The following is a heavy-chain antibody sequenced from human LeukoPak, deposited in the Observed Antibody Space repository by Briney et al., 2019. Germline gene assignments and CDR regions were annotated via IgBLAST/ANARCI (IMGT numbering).Heavy chain of an antibody. Sequence: SETLSLTCTVSGGSISSSNYYWGWIRQSPGKGLEWIGSIYYSGSTYYNPSLKSRVTMSLDTSKNQFSLKLNSVTAADTAVYYCARAPLCSSTSCFPPWDAFDIWGQGTMVTVSS. J-gene: IGHJ3*02. V-gene: IGHV4-39*07. CDR1: GGSISSSNYY. CDR3: ARAPLCSSTSCFPPWDAFDI. CDR2: IYYSGST. D-gene: IGHD2-2*01.